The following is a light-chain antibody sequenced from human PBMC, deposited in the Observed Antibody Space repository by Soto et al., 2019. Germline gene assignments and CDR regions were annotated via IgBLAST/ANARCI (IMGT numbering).Light chain of an antibody. Sequence: IVMTQSPATLSVAPCERATLSCRSIQSVSSKLAWYQQKPGQAPRLLIYGASPRATGIPARFSGSGSGTEFTLTISSLQSEDFAVYYCQQRNSWPPTFTFGQGTRLEIK. V-gene: IGKV3-15*01. J-gene: IGKJ5*01. CDR3: QQRNSWPPTFT. CDR1: QSVSSK. CDR2: GAS.